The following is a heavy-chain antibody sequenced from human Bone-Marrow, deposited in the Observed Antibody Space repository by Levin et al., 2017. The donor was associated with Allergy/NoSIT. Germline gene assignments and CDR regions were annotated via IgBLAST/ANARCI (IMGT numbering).Heavy chain of an antibody. Sequence: SETLSLTCTVSGGSMNPYSWSWIRQSPGKALEWIGFVSHSGSTNYHPSLRRRVTISVDSSKNQFPLKLTSVTAADTAVYFCARDCRLSGCYLDSWGPGTLVTVSS. V-gene: IGHV4-59*01. CDR3: ARDCRLSGCYLDS. CDR2: VSHSGST. CDR1: GGSMNPYS. D-gene: IGHD6-19*01. J-gene: IGHJ4*02.